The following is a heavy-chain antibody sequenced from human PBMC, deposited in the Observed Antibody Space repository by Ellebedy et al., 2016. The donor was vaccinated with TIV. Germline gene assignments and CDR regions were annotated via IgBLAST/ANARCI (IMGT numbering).Heavy chain of an antibody. CDR1: GVTVSSVN. D-gene: IGHD6-19*01. J-gene: IGHJ3*02. CDR2: IHEGTKI. Sequence: GESLKISCAASGVTVSSVNMGWVRQAPGKGLEWVSIIHEGTKIYYSESVKGRFTISRDNSKNTLDLQLNSLRAEDTAVYYCATSSRGWGWDAFDIWGQGTLVTVSS. CDR3: ATSSRGWGWDAFDI. V-gene: IGHV3-53*01.